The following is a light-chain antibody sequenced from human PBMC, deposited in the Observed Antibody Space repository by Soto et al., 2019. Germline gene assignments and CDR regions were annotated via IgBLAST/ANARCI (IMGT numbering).Light chain of an antibody. V-gene: IGKV3-20*01. J-gene: IGKJ1*01. Sequence: EIVLTQSPGTLSLSPGERATLSCRASQSVSSSDLAWYQQKPGQAPRLLIYGASSRATGIPDRFSGSGSGTDFTLTISGLEPEDFAVYYCQQYGNSRGTFGQGTKVDIK. CDR3: QQYGNSRGT. CDR1: QSVSSSD. CDR2: GAS.